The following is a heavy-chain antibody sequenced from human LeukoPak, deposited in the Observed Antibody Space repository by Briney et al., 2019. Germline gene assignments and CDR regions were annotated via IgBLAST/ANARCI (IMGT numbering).Heavy chain of an antibody. CDR1: GFTFSSYS. CDR3: AREGTIVVGDAFDL. CDR2: ISSSGSYI. D-gene: IGHD2-15*01. V-gene: IGHV3-21*01. Sequence: PGGSLRLSCAASGFTFSSYSMKWVRQAPGKGLEWVSSISSSGSYIHYAESVKGRFTISRDSAKNSLNLQMDSLRVEDTAVYYCAREGTIVVGDAFDLWGQGTRVTVSS. J-gene: IGHJ3*01.